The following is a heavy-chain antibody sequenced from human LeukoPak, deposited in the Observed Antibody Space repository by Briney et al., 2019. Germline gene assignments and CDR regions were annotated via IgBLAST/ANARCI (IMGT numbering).Heavy chain of an antibody. CDR3: ARDNQYCSSTSCSNYMDV. CDR2: IYYSGST. Sequence: PSETLSLTCTVSGGSISSSSYYWGWIRQPPGKGLEWIGSIYYSGSTYYNPSLKSRVTISVDTSKNQFSLKLSSATAADTAVYYCARDNQYCSSTSCSNYMDVWGKGTTVTVSS. J-gene: IGHJ6*03. V-gene: IGHV4-39*07. CDR1: GGSISSSSYY. D-gene: IGHD2-2*01.